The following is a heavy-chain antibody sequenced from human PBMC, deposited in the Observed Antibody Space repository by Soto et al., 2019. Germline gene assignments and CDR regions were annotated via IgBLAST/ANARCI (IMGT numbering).Heavy chain of an antibody. D-gene: IGHD3-10*01. CDR1: GYTFTSYA. J-gene: IGHJ6*02. CDR3: ARDPSGYYGMDV. V-gene: IGHV1-3*01. Sequence: QVQLVQSGAEVKKPGASVKVSCMASGYTFTSYAMHWVRQAPGQRLEWMGWINAGNGNTKYSQKFQGRVTITRDTSASTAYMELSSLRSEDTAVYYCARDPSGYYGMDVWGQGTTVTVSS. CDR2: INAGNGNT.